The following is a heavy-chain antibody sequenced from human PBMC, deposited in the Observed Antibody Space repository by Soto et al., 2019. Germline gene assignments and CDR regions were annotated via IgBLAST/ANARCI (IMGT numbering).Heavy chain of an antibody. J-gene: IGHJ5*02. CDR2: INHSGRT. Sequence: PSETLSLTSAVYGGSLGGYYWSWIRQPPGKGLGWIGEINHSGRTNYSPSLKSRVTISEDTSKKQLSLKLSSVTGAEMAVYYCARGRRNWFDRYGQRTLVTVS. CDR3: ARGRRNWFDR. V-gene: IGHV4-34*01. CDR1: GGSLGGYY.